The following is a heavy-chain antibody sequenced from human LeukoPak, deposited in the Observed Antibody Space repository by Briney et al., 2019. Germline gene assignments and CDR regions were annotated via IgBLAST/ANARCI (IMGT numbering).Heavy chain of an antibody. CDR1: GYTFTSYG. CDR3: ARVGRVGATLHLYDGEEDY. CDR2: ISAYNGNT. D-gene: IGHD1-26*01. V-gene: IGHV1-18*01. J-gene: IGHJ4*02. Sequence: EASVKVSCKASGYTFTSYGISWVRQAPGQGLEWMGWISAYNGNTNYAQKLQGRVTMTTDTSTSTAYMELRSLRSDDTAVYYCARVGRVGATLHLYDGEEDYWGQGTLVTVSS.